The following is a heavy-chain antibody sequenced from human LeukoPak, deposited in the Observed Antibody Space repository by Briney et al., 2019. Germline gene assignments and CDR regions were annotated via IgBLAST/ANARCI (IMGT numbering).Heavy chain of an antibody. CDR3: ARHPQCSTSSCSFYGFDY. Sequence: SETLSLTCAVSGGSISSGGYSWSWIRQPPGKGLEWIGTIYYSGSTYYNPSLKSRVTISVDTSKNQFSLKLSSVTAADTAVYYCARHPQCSTSSCSFYGFDYWGQGTLVTVSS. V-gene: IGHV4-30-2*03. J-gene: IGHJ4*02. CDR2: IYYSGST. D-gene: IGHD2-2*01. CDR1: GGSISSGGYS.